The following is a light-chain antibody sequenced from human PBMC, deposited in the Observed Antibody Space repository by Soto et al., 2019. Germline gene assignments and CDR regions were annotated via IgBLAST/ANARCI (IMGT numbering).Light chain of an antibody. CDR2: GSS. J-gene: IGKJ2*01. Sequence: EVVLTQSPGTLSLSPGERATLSCRASQSVTNNYLAWYQQRPGQAPRLLLFGSSDRATGIPDRFSGSGSGTDFKLTIRRLEPEDFAVYYCHQYRSSPPYTFGRGTKLQLK. CDR1: QSVTNNY. V-gene: IGKV3-20*01. CDR3: HQYRSSPPYT.